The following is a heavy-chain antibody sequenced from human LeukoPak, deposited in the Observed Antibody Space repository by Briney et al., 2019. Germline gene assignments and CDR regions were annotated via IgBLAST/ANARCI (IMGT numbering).Heavy chain of an antibody. J-gene: IGHJ3*02. V-gene: IGHV3-7*01. Sequence: GGSLRLSCAASGFTFSGYWMSWVRQAPGKGLEWVANIKQDGSEKYYVDSVKDRFTISRDNAKNSLYLQMNSLRVEDMAVYYCARPAIMMATIPTGAFDIWGQGTMVTVSS. CDR3: ARPAIMMATIPTGAFDI. CDR1: GFTFSGYW. CDR2: IKQDGSEK. D-gene: IGHD5-24*01.